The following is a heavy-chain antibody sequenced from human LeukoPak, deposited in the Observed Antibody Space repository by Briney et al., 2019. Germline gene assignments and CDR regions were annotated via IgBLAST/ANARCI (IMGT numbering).Heavy chain of an antibody. Sequence: ASVKVSCKASAYTFNSYLMHWVRQAPGQGLEWMGIIDPSGGSTGYAQKFQGRVTMTRDTSTSTVYMELSSLRSEDTAVYYCXXXXXXXXITNWFDPWGQGTLVTVSS. D-gene: IGHD1-1*01. V-gene: IGHV1-46*02. CDR1: AYTFNSYL. CDR3: XXXXXXXXITNWFDP. CDR2: IDPSGGST. J-gene: IGHJ5*02.